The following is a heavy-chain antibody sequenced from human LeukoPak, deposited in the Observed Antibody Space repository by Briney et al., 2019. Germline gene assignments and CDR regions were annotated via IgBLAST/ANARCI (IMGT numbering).Heavy chain of an antibody. J-gene: IGHJ4*02. D-gene: IGHD6-19*01. CDR2: IHHSGSI. CDR3: ARLDSSGWYRD. CDR1: GYSISSGSY. V-gene: IGHV4-38-2*02. Sequence: SETLSLTCTVSGYSISSGSYWGWIRQPPGKGLEWIGSIHHSGSIYNNPSLKSRVTISVDTSKNQFSLKLSSVTAADTAVYYCARLDSSGWYRDWGQGTLVTVSS.